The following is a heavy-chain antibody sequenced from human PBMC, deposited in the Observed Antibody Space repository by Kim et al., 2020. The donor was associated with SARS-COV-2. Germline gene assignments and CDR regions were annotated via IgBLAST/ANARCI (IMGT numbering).Heavy chain of an antibody. Sequence: GGSLRLSCAASGFTVSSNYMSWVRQAPGKGLEWVSVIYSGGSTYYADSVKGRFTISRDNSKNTLYLQMNSLRAEDTAVYYCAREGYEDAHYYYGMDVWGQGTTVTVSS. D-gene: IGHD5-12*01. V-gene: IGHV3-53*01. CDR1: GFTVSSNY. J-gene: IGHJ6*02. CDR3: AREGYEDAHYYYGMDV. CDR2: IYSGGST.